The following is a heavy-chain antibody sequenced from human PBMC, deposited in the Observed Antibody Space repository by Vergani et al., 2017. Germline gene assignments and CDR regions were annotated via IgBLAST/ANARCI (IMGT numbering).Heavy chain of an antibody. V-gene: IGHV3-23*01. J-gene: IGHJ4*02. CDR1: GLTFSSHA. CDR3: GRVSDIYN. CDR2: IKNTGDST. D-gene: IGHD1-14*01. Sequence: EVQLLQSEGAVVQPGGSLRLSCEASGLTFSSHAMSWVRQGHGQGLEWVSSIKNTGDSTHYADSLKGRFTISRNNSKNTLYLQMNSLRVENTAVYYCGRVSDIYNWGQGTLVTVSS.